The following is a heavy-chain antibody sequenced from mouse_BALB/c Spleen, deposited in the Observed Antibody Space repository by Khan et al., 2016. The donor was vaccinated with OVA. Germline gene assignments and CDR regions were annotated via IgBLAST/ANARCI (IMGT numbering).Heavy chain of an antibody. V-gene: IGHV5-9-3*01. CDR2: ISSGGNYT. D-gene: IGHD1-1*01. J-gene: IGHJ1*01. CDR1: GFTFSSSA. Sequence: ELVESGGCLMKPGGSLKLSCAASGFTFSSSAMPWVRQPPEKRLEWVATISSGGNYTYYPDSVKGRFTISRDTATSTLYLQLSSLRSEDTAIYYCARRRRTTVVATDYGFMDVWGAGTTVTVSS. CDR3: ARRRRTTVVATDYGFMDV.